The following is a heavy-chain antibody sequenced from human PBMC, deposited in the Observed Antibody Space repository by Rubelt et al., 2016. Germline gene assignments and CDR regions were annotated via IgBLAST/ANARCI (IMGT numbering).Heavy chain of an antibody. CDR3: ARGLWGPVAEGY. J-gene: IGHJ4*02. CDR1: GGSISSSSYY. D-gene: IGHD6-19*01. CDR2: INHSGST. V-gene: IGHV4-39*07. Sequence: QLQLQESGPGLVKPSETLSLTCTVSGGSISSSSYYWGCIRQPPGKGLEWIGEINHSGSTNYNPSLKSRVTISVDTSKNQCSLKRGSVTAADTAVYYCARGLWGPVAEGYWGQGTLVTVSS.